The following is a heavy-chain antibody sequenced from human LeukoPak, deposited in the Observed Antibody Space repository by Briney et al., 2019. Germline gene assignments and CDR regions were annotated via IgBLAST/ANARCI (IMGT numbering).Heavy chain of an antibody. CDR2: IKQDGSEK. D-gene: IGHD3-9*01. CDR3: ARGGTELVIPTS. CDR1: GFTFSSCW. V-gene: IGHV3-7*01. J-gene: IGHJ5*02. Sequence: GGSLRLSCAASGFTFSSCWMSWVRQAPGKGLEWVANIKQDGSEKYYLDSVKGRFTISRDNAKNLLYLQMNSLRTEDTALYYCARGGTELVIPTSWGQGTLVTVSS.